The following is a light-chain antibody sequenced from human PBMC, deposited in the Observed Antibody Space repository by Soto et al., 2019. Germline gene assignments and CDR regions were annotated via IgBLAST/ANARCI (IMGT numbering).Light chain of an antibody. Sequence: ILLSRYQDAVSFYPRARATLSCRASQSVSSNLAWYQQKPGQPPRLLIYGASSRATGIPDRFSGSGAGTDFTLTISGLQREDFATYYCQQSYGTPPTFGQGTKVDIK. CDR2: GAS. V-gene: IGKV3-20*01. CDR1: QSVSSN. J-gene: IGKJ1*01. CDR3: QQSYGTPPT.